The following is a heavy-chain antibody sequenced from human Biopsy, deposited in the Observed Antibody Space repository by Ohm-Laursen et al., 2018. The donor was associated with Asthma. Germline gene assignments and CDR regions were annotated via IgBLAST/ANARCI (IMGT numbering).Heavy chain of an antibody. J-gene: IGHJ6*02. Sequence: SLRLSCSASGFSFSDYFMTWMRQPPGKGLEWVGSISSSGSTKYPSESILGRYTISRDNAQRSMTLEVHSLRAEDTAIYFCARVLDSSSWGPFYFFTLDVWGQGTPVAVSS. D-gene: IGHD6-13*01. CDR2: ISSSGSTK. V-gene: IGHV3-11*01. CDR1: GFSFSDYF. CDR3: ARVLDSSSWGPFYFFTLDV.